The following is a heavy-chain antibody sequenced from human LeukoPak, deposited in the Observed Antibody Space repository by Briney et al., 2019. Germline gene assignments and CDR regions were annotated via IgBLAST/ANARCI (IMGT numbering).Heavy chain of an antibody. CDR2: INHSGST. CDR3: AKAPYLSSGS. J-gene: IGHJ3*01. CDR1: GGSFRDYY. Sequence: SETLSLTCAVYGGSFRDYYWSWIRQPPGKGLEWIGEINHSGSTNYNPSLKSRVTISLDTSKNQFSLKLTSVTAADTAVYYCAKAPYLSSGSWGQGVLVAVSS. D-gene: IGHD3-22*01. V-gene: IGHV4-34*01.